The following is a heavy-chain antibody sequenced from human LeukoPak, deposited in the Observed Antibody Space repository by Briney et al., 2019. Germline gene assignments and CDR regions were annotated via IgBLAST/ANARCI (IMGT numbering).Heavy chain of an antibody. D-gene: IGHD3-10*01. CDR2: MNPNSGNT. V-gene: IGHV1-8*02. J-gene: IGHJ5*02. CDR1: GYSFTSYW. Sequence: GESLKISCKGSGYSFTSYWISWVRQATGQGLEWMGWMNPNSGNTGYAQKFQGRVTMTRNTSISTAYMELSSLRSEDTAVYYCARGRMVRGVTRFDPWGQGTLVTVSS. CDR3: ARGRMVRGVTRFDP.